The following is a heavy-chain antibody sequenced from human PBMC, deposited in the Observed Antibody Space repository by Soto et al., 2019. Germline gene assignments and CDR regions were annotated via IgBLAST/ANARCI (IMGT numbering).Heavy chain of an antibody. CDR1: GDSFSSSY. V-gene: IGHV4-59*12. J-gene: IGHJ5*02. Sequence: PSETLSLTCTVSGDSFSSSYWSWIRQSPGKGLEWIGYIYYSGTTYYNPSLKSRVTISVDRSKNQFSLKLSSVTAADTAVYYCARGINYYDSSGDSWFDPWGQGTLVTVSS. CDR3: ARGINYYDSSGDSWFDP. D-gene: IGHD3-22*01. CDR2: IYYSGTT.